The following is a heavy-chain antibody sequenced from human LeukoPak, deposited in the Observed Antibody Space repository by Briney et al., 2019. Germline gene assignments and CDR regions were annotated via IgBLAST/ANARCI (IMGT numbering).Heavy chain of an antibody. Sequence: SETLSLTCTVSGGSISSSSYYWGWIRQPPGKGLEWIGRIYTSESPTYNPSLKSRVTMSLDTSKNQFSLKLSSVTAADTAVYYCARANYYDSSGYYGDAFDIWGQGTMVTVSS. V-gene: IGHV4-39*07. CDR1: GGSISSSSYY. CDR2: IYTSESP. D-gene: IGHD3-22*01. CDR3: ARANYYDSSGYYGDAFDI. J-gene: IGHJ3*02.